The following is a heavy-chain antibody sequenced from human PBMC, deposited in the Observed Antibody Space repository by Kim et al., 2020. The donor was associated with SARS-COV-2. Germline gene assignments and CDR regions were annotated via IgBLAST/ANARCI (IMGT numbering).Heavy chain of an antibody. V-gene: IGHV3-48*02. CDR2: ISSSSSTI. Sequence: GGSLRLSCAASGFTFSSYSMNWVRQAPGKGLEWVSYISSSSSTIYYADSVKGRFTISRDNAKNSLYLQMNSLRDEDTAVYYCASIHITMIVGDAFDIWGQGTMVTVSS. D-gene: IGHD3-22*01. CDR3: ASIHITMIVGDAFDI. J-gene: IGHJ3*02. CDR1: GFTFSSYS.